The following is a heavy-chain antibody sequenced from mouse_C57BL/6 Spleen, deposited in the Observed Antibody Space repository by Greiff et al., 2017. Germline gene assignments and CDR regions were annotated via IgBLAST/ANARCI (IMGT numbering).Heavy chain of an antibody. V-gene: IGHV1-19*01. CDR3: ARDWEGY. CDR2: INPYNGGT. J-gene: IGHJ2*01. Sequence: VQLKESGPVLVKPGASVKMSCKASGYTFTDYYMNWVKQSHGKSLEWIGVINPYNGGTSYNQKFKGKATLTVDKSSSTAYMELNSLTSEDSAVYYCARDWEGYWGQGTTLTVSS. CDR1: GYTFTDYY. D-gene: IGHD4-1*01.